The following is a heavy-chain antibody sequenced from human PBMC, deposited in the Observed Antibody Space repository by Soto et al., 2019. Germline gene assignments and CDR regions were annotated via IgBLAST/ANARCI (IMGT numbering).Heavy chain of an antibody. J-gene: IGHJ5*02. D-gene: IGHD2-21*01. CDR1: GAALNSGNYY. CDR3: ARLRIATNNYKWLDP. V-gene: IGHV4-31*03. CDR2: IYVTRAV. Sequence: PSETLSLTCSVSGAALNSGNYYWSWIRQVPGKGLEWIGHIYVTRAVDYNPSLRDRITISQDTSERQFSLNLRLVTAADTAVYYCARLRIATNNYKWLDPWGQGTLVTVSS.